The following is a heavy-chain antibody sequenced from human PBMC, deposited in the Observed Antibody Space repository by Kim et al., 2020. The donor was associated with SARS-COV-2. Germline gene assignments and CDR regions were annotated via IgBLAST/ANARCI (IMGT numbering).Heavy chain of an antibody. Sequence: GGSLRLSCAASGFTFSSYAMHWVRQAPGKGLEWVAVISYDGSNKYYADSVMGRFTISRDNSKNTLYLQMNSLRAEDTAVYYCARDLDWRDYYDRRASTNKGVYCGQGALFTASS. D-gene: IGHD3-22*01. CDR3: ARDLDWRDYYDRRASTNKGVY. J-gene: IGHJ4*02. CDR1: GFTFSSYA. CDR2: ISYDGSNK. V-gene: IGHV3-30-3*01.